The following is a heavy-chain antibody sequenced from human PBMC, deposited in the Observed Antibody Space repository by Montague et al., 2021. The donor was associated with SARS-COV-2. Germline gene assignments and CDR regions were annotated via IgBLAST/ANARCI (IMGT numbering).Heavy chain of an antibody. V-gene: IGHV3-23*01. CDR2: ISGSGGST. Sequence: SLSLSLSASGFTFSSYAMSWVRQAPGKGLEWVSAISGSGGSTYYADSVKGRFTISRDNSKNTLYLQMNSLRAEDTAVYYCANLWVIEEVTIFGVVTTHNWFDPWGQGTLVTVSS. J-gene: IGHJ5*02. CDR3: ANLWVIEEVTIFGVVTTHNWFDP. D-gene: IGHD3-3*01. CDR1: GFTFSSYA.